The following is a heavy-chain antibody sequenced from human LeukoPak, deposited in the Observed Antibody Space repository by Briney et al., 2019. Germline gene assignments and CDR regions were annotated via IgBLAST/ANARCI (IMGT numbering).Heavy chain of an antibody. V-gene: IGHV3-73*01. CDR2: IRSKANSYAT. CDR3: TRHAESVGATEATYYYYYMDV. Sequence: PGGSLRLSCAASGFTFSGSAMHWVRQASGKGLEWVGRIRSKANSYATAYAASVKGRFTISRDDSKNTAYLQMNSLKTEDTAVYYCTRHAESVGATEATYYYYYMDVWGKGTTVTVSS. J-gene: IGHJ6*03. D-gene: IGHD1-26*01. CDR1: GFTFSGSA.